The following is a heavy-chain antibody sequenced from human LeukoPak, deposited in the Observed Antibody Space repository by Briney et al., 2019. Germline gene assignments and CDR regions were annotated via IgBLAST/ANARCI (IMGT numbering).Heavy chain of an antibody. Sequence: KPSETLSLTCTVSGVSISSHSWSWIRRTPGKGLEWIGDIYYSGITNYKPSLKSRVTISVDTSKNQFSLKLNSVTAADTAVYYCARVTMAAEYYYDSSGYYSIFDYWGQGTLVTVSS. CDR1: GVSISSHS. D-gene: IGHD3-22*01. CDR2: IYYSGIT. V-gene: IGHV4-59*11. CDR3: ARVTMAAEYYYDSSGYYSIFDY. J-gene: IGHJ4*02.